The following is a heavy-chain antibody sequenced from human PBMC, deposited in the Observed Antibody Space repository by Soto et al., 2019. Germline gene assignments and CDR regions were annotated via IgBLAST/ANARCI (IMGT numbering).Heavy chain of an antibody. CDR1: GGSISGYY. J-gene: IGHJ6*02. D-gene: IGHD3-10*01. CDR2: IYYTGCT. Sequence: SETLSLTCTVSGGSISGYYWIWIRQPPGKGLEWIGYIYYTGCTGYNPSLKSRLIISVDTSQNQVSLKLASVTAADTAVYYCLTQGFGPLHGLVDVWVQGTTVTVSS. V-gene: IGHV4-59*08. CDR3: LTQGFGPLHGLVDV.